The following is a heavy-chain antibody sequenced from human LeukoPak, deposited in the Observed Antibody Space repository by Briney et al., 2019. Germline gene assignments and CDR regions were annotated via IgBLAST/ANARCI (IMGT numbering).Heavy chain of an antibody. J-gene: IGHJ6*02. CDR1: GFTFSSYS. CDR2: ISSSSGTI. D-gene: IGHD2-2*01. Sequence: GGSLRLPCAASGFTFSSYSMNWVRQAPGKGLEWVSYISSSSGTIYYADSVKGRFTISRDNAKNSLYLQMNSLRDEDTAVYYCARDDLEDCSSTSCYSYYYYGMDVWGQGTTVTVSS. V-gene: IGHV3-48*02. CDR3: ARDDLEDCSSTSCYSYYYYGMDV.